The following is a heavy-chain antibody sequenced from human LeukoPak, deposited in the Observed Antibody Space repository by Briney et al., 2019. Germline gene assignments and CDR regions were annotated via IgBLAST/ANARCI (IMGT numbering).Heavy chain of an antibody. J-gene: IGHJ4*02. D-gene: IGHD3-3*01. CDR2: IYTSGST. V-gene: IGHV4-61*02. Sequence: SETLSLTCTVSGGSISSGSYYWSWIRQPAGKGLEWIGRIYTSGSTNYNPSLKSRVTMSVDTSKNQFSLKLSSVTAADTAVYYCARETVDYDFWSGYFDYWGQGTLVTVSS. CDR1: GGSISSGSYY. CDR3: ARETVDYDFWSGYFDY.